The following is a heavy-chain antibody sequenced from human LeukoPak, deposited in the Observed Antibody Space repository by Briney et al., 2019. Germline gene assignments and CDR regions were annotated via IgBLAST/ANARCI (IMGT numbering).Heavy chain of an antibody. D-gene: IGHD5-24*01. CDR1: GYTFTGYY. J-gene: IGHJ4*02. V-gene: IGHV1-2*06. Sequence: ASVKVSCKASGYTFTGYYMHWVRQAPGQGLERMGRINPNRGGTNYAQKFQGRVTMTRDTSISTAYMELSRLRSDDTAVYYCAREVEMATIFFDYWGQGTLVTVSS. CDR2: INPNRGGT. CDR3: AREVEMATIFFDY.